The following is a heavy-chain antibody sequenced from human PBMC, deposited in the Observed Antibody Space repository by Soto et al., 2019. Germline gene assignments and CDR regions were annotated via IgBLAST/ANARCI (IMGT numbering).Heavy chain of an antibody. CDR3: ARENYDILTGYYYVPWFDP. CDR2: IYYSGST. CDR1: GGSISSYY. D-gene: IGHD3-9*01. V-gene: IGHV4-59*01. J-gene: IGHJ5*02. Sequence: SETLSLTCTVSGGSISSYYWSWIRQPPGKGLEWIGYIYYSGSTNYNPSLKSRVTISVDMSKNQFSLKLSSVTAADTAVYYCARENYDILTGYYYVPWFDPWGQGTLVTVSS.